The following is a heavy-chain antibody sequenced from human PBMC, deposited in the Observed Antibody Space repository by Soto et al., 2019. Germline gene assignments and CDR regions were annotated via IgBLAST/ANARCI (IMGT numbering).Heavy chain of an antibody. CDR1: GFIFISDA. CDR3: AKDPGVVVPAAMMAY. CDR2: ISGSGGST. V-gene: IGHV3-23*01. J-gene: IGHJ4*02. Sequence: GGSLRLSCAASGFIFISDAMSWVRQAPGKGLEWVSAISGSGGSTYYADSVKGRFTISRDNSKNTLYLQMNSLRAEDTAVYYCAKDPGVVVPAAMMAYWGQGTLVSVSS. D-gene: IGHD2-2*01.